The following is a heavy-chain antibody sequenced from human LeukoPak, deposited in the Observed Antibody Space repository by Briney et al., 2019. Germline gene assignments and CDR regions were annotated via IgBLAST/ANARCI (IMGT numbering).Heavy chain of an antibody. D-gene: IGHD4-17*01. V-gene: IGHV4-39*07. CDR3: ARLKATVSIHAYFDS. CDR1: GGSISSSRYY. Sequence: SETLSLTCTVSGGSISSSRYYWGWIRQPPGKGLEWIGSIYYSGSTYYNPSLKSRVTISVDTSKNQFSLELSSVTAADTAVYYCARLKATVSIHAYFDSWGQGTLVTVSS. J-gene: IGHJ4*02. CDR2: IYYSGST.